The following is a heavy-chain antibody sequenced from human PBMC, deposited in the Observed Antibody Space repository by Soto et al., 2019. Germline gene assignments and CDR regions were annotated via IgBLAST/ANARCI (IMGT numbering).Heavy chain of an antibody. CDR1: GGTFSSYA. V-gene: IGHV1-69*01. CDR3: ARDAGWELLPYYYGMDV. J-gene: IGHJ6*02. CDR2: IIPIFGTA. D-gene: IGHD1-26*01. Sequence: QVQLVQSGAEVKKPGSSVKVSCKASGGTFSSYAISWVRQAPGQGLEWMGGIIPIFGTANYAQKFQGRVTITADESTSTAYMELNSLRSEDTAVYYCARDAGWELLPYYYGMDVWGQGTTVTVSS.